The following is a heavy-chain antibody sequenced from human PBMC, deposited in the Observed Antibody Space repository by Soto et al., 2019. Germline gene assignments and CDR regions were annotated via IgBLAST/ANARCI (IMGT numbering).Heavy chain of an antibody. V-gene: IGHV4-31*03. D-gene: IGHD3-10*01. CDR1: GGSISSGGYY. Sequence: SETLSLTCTVSGGSISSGGYYWSWIRQHPGKGLEWIGYIYYSGSTYYNPSLKSRVTISVDTSKNQFSLKLSSVTAADTAVYYCARARFGELLYFNFDYWGQGTLVTVSS. CDR2: IYYSGST. CDR3: ARARFGELLYFNFDY. J-gene: IGHJ4*02.